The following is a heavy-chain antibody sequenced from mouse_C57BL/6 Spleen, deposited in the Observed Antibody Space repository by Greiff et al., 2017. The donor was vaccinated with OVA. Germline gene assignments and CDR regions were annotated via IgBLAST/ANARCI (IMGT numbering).Heavy chain of an antibody. D-gene: IGHD2-4*01. CDR1: GYTFTDYE. V-gene: IGHV1-15*01. CDR3: AVYYDYGEFAY. Sequence: VQLQQSGAELVRPGASVTLSCKASGYTFTDYEMHWVKQTPVHGLEWIGAIDPETGGTAYNQKFKVKAILTADKSSSTAYMELRSLTSEDSAVYYCAVYYDYGEFAYWGQGTLVTVSA. CDR2: IDPETGGT. J-gene: IGHJ3*01.